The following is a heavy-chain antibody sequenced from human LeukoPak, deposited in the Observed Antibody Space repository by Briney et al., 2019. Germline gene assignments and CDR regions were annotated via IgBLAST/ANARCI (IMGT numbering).Heavy chain of an antibody. J-gene: IGHJ4*02. V-gene: IGHV4-31*03. CDR3: AGGTADCSSTRCYLDY. D-gene: IGHD2-2*01. Sequence: PSETLSLTCTVSGGSISSGGYYWSWIRQHPGKGLEWIGYIYYSGSTYYNPSLKSRVTISVDTSKNQFSLKLSSVTAADTAVYYCAGGTADCSSTRCYLDYWGQGTLVTVSS. CDR1: GGSISSGGYY. CDR2: IYYSGST.